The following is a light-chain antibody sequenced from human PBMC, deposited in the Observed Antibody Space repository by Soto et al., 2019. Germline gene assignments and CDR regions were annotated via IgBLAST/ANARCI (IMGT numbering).Light chain of an antibody. CDR2: DVT. V-gene: IGLV2-11*01. J-gene: IGLJ1*01. Sequence: QSALTQPRSVSGSPGQSVTISCTGTSGDVGYYNYVSWYQQHPGKAPKVMIYDVTERPSGVPDRFSGSKSGNTASLTISGLQAEGEADYYCCSYAGTPRYVLGTGTKVTVL. CDR1: SGDVGYYNY. CDR3: CSYAGTPRYV.